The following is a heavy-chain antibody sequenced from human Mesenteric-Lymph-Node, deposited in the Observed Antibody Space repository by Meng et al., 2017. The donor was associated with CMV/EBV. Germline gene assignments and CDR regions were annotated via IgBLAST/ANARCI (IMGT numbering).Heavy chain of an antibody. J-gene: IGHJ4*02. V-gene: IGHV1-69*10. CDR3: AKSTPSGTDYWE. D-gene: IGHD3-10*01. Sequence: SVKVSCKASGGTFSSYAISWVRQAPGQGLEWMGGIIPILGIANYAQKCQGRVTINADKSTSTAYMELSSLRSEDTAGYYCAKSTPSGTDYWEWGQGTLVTVSS. CDR1: GGTFSSYA. CDR2: IIPILGIA.